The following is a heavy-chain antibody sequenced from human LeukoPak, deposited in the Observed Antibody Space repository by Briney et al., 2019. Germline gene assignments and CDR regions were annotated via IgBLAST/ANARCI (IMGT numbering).Heavy chain of an antibody. V-gene: IGHV4-59*08. CDR3: ARRHAGMDV. CDR1: GGSISSYY. CDR2: IYYSGST. Sequence: SETLSLTRTVSGGSISSYYWSWIRQPPGKGLEWFGYIYYSGSTNYNPSLKSRVTISVDTSKNQFSLKLSSVTAADTAVYYCARRHAGMDVWGQGTTVTVSS. J-gene: IGHJ6*02.